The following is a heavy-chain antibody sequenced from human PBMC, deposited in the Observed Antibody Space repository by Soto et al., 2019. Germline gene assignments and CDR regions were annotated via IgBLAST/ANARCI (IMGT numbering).Heavy chain of an antibody. V-gene: IGHV3-30*03. CDR3: ATIYDSRGYYSSSFDY. D-gene: IGHD3-22*01. Sequence: VESRRLSCAASGFTFSSYGMHWVRQAPGKGLEWVAVISYDGSNKYYADSVKGRFTISRDNSKNTLYLQMNSLRAEDTAVYYCATIYDSRGYYSSSFDYWGQGTLVTVSS. CDR1: GFTFSSYG. CDR2: ISYDGSNK. J-gene: IGHJ4*02.